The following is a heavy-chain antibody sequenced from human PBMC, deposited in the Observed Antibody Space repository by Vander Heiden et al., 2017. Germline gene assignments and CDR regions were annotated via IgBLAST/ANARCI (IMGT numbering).Heavy chain of an antibody. D-gene: IGHD7-27*01. J-gene: IGHJ4*02. V-gene: IGHV3-23*01. Sequence: EVQLLEPGGGLVQPGGSLTLSCAASGLTFTNYDMSWVRQAPGKGLEWVSVVKSTGTIYYADSVKGRFTISRDISKDTLYLQMSSLRAEDTAVYYCVKDGAGAGFDYWGQGTLVTVSS. CDR3: VKDGAGAGFDY. CDR1: GLTFTNYD. CDR2: VKSTGTI.